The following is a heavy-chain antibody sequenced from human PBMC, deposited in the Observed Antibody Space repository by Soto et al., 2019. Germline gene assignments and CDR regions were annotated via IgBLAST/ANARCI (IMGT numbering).Heavy chain of an antibody. CDR3: ASGLYYYDSTSYYYMDY. CDR1: GFTVSINY. D-gene: IGHD3-22*01. J-gene: IGHJ4*02. V-gene: IGHV3-53*04. CDR2: IYSGDTT. Sequence: GGSLRLSCAASGFTVSINYMSWVRQAPGKGLEWVSVIYSGDTTYYTDSVKGRFTISRHNSKNTLYLQMDSLRPEDTAVYYCASGLYYYDSTSYYYMDYWGQGTQVTVSS.